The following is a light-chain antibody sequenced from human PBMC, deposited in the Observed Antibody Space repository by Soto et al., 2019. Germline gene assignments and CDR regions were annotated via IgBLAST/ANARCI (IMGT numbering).Light chain of an antibody. CDR2: DAF. Sequence: DIQMTQSPSSPSESLGDRVTMTWQASQDISKYLNLYQQKPGKAPKLLSYDAFNLETGVPSRFSGSGSGTDFTFTLSSLQPEDIGIYYFQQSDYLSITFGQGTRLEIK. V-gene: IGKV1-33*01. CDR1: QDISKY. CDR3: QQSDYLSIT. J-gene: IGKJ5*01.